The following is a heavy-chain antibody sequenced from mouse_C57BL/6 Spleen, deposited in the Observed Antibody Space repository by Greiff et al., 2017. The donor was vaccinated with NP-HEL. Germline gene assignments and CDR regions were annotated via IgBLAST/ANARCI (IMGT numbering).Heavy chain of an antibody. J-gene: IGHJ1*03. Sequence: QVQLQQPGTELVKPGASGYTFTSYWMHWVKQRPGQGLEWIGNINPSNGGTNYNEKFKSKAILTVDKSSSTAYMQLSSLTSEDSAVYYCAKESLYYYGSSWYFDVWGTGTTVTVSS. D-gene: IGHD1-1*01. CDR2: INPSNGGT. CDR1: GYTFTSYW. V-gene: IGHV1-53*01. CDR3: AKESLYYYGSSWYFDV.